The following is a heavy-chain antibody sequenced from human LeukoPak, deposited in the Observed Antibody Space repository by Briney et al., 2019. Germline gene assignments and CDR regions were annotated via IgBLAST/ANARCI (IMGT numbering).Heavy chain of an antibody. CDR3: ARHIDTGSDIVATIARLDY. CDR2: IYYSGST. D-gene: IGHD5-12*01. V-gene: IGHV4-39*01. CDR1: GGSISSSSYY. J-gene: IGHJ4*02. Sequence: SETLSLTCTVSGGSISSSSYYWGWIRQPPGKGLEWIGSIYYSGSTYYNPSLKSRVTISVDTSKNQFSLKLSSVTAADTAVYYCARHIDTGSDIVATIARLDYWGQGTLVTVSS.